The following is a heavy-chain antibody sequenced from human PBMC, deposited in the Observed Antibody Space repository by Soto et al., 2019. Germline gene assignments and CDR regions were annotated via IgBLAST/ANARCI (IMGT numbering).Heavy chain of an antibody. CDR3: ARLPNVYKYPMDV. J-gene: IGHJ6*02. Sequence: PSETLSLTCTVSGGSVSSGSYFWSWIRQPPGKGLEWIGYIYYTGSTNYNPSLKSRVTISVDTSKNRFSLKLSSVTAADTAVYYCARLPNVYKYPMDVWGQGTTVTVSS. CDR1: GGSVSSGSYF. V-gene: IGHV4-61*01. D-gene: IGHD1-1*01. CDR2: IYYTGST.